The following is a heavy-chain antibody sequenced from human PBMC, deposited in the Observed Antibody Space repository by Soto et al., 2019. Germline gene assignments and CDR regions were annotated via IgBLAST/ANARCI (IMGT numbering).Heavy chain of an antibody. CDR3: ARHMRAVASPLGY. Sequence: SETLSLTCSVSGGSFRNTIYYWAWVRQSPGKGLEWIGSIYYNGNAFYNPSLKSRVTISVDSSKSQFSLKVTSVTAADTAVYYCARHMRAVASPLGYWGQGALVTV. D-gene: IGHD6-19*01. V-gene: IGHV4-39*01. CDR1: GGSFRNTIYY. J-gene: IGHJ4*02. CDR2: IYYNGNA.